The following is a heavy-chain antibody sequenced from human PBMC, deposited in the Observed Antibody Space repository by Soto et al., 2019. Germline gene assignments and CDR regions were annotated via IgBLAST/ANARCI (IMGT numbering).Heavy chain of an antibody. Sequence: QVQLQESGPGLVEPSETLSLTCAVSGGSISETYWWSWVRQPPGKGLEWFGEISYRGTTHYNPSLGSRVTISMDTSRNQISLTLISVTAADSASYYCARHIGVTGTRGFDYWGQGTLVTVSS. D-gene: IGHD6-19*01. CDR1: GGSISETYW. CDR3: ARHIGVTGTRGFDY. CDR2: ISYRGTT. J-gene: IGHJ4*02. V-gene: IGHV4-4*02.